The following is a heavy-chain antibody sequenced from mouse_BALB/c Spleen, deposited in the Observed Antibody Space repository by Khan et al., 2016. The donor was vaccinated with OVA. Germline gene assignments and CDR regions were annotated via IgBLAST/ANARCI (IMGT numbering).Heavy chain of an antibody. J-gene: IGHJ4*01. CDR1: GCSLTDYA. CDR2: ILAGGGN. CDR3: AEDPPYYSLDY. Sequence: VQLKQSGPGLVAPSQSLSLTCTVPGCSLTDYAVSSIRQPIGKGLEWLGVILAGGGNYYNTLLKSSLSISKDNSYTQAFFNVNSLLTDDSAMYYCAEDPPYYSLDYWGQGTTVTVSS. V-gene: IGHV2-6-5*01.